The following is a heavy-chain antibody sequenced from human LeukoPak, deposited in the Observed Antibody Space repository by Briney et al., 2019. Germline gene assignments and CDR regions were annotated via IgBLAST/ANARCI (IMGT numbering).Heavy chain of an antibody. D-gene: IGHD1-26*01. V-gene: IGHV4-59*01. Sequence: SETLSLTCTVSGDSIDSYYWSWIRQPPGEGLQWIGYVFYSGPTNNDASLKSRVAISVDRSKNQFPLKLTSVSAADTAVYYCAGRSARYFDSWGQGTPVTVSS. CDR1: GDSIDSYY. CDR2: VFYSGPT. CDR3: AGRSARYFDS. J-gene: IGHJ4*02.